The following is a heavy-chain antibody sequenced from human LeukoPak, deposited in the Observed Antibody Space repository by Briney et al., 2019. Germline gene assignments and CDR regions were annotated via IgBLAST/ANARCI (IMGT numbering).Heavy chain of an antibody. CDR2: VYSGGTI. Sequence: GGSLRLSCAASGFTVSSNHMSWVRQAPGKGLEWVSVVYSGGTIYYADSVKGRFTISRDNSKNTVYLEMNSLRAEDTAVYYCARDGENHYYDYWGQGTLVTVST. V-gene: IGHV3-66*01. CDR3: ARDGENHYYDY. J-gene: IGHJ4*02. CDR1: GFTVSSNH. D-gene: IGHD7-27*01.